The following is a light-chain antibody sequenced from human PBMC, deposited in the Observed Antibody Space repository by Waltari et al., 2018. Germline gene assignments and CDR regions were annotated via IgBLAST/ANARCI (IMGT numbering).Light chain of an antibody. CDR2: DAS. Sequence: EIVLTQSPATLSLSPWEMATLTCRASQSVRSYLVWYQQKPCQAPRLLISDASNRATGIPARFSGSGSGTDFTLTISSLEPEDFAVYYCQQRSNWPPTFGQGTKLEIK. CDR3: QQRSNWPPT. V-gene: IGKV3-11*01. J-gene: IGKJ2*01. CDR1: QSVRSY.